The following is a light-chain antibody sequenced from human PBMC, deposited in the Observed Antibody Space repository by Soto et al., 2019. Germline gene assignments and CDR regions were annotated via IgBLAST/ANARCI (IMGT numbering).Light chain of an antibody. CDR3: QELSSYPRT. Sequence: DIQLTQSPSFLSASTGDRVTIPCRASQGISSCLACYQQKPGQAPNLLIYAASTLHSGVPERFSGSGSGTDFTLTISSLEPEDSATYYCQELSSYPRTFGEGTKV. CDR2: AAS. J-gene: IGKJ4*02. V-gene: IGKV1-9*01. CDR1: QGISSC.